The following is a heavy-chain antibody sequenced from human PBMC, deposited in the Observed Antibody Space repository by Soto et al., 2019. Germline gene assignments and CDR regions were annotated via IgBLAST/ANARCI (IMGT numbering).Heavy chain of an antibody. CDR1: GFSLSTDGVG. CDR3: AHRDGYKWFDP. V-gene: IGHV2-5*02. D-gene: IGHD5-12*01. CDR2: IYWDDGK. J-gene: IGHJ5*02. Sequence: QITLKESGPTLVKPTQTLTLTCTFPGFSLSTDGVGVGWIRQPPGKALECLALIYWDDGKRYSPSLNSRITITKNTSKNQVFLTMTNMDPVDTATYYCAHRDGYKWFDPWGQGTLVTVSS.